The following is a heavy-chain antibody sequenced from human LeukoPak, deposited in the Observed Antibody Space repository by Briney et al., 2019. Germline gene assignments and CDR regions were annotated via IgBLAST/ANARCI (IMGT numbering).Heavy chain of an antibody. J-gene: IGHJ4*02. V-gene: IGHV3-21*01. CDR3: ARAPTHPLAYCGGDCNH. Sequence: GGSLRLSCAASGFTFSNFFMNWVRQAPGKGLEWVSSISSSSGYIYYADSVKGRFTISRDNAKNSLYLQMNSLRADDTAVYYCARAPTHPLAYCGGDCNHWGQGTLVTVSS. CDR1: GFTFSNFF. D-gene: IGHD2-21*02. CDR2: ISSSSGYI.